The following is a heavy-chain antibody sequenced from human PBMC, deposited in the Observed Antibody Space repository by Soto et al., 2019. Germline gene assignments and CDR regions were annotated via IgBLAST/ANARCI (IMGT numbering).Heavy chain of an antibody. V-gene: IGHV3-23*01. CDR2: ISGSGGST. CDR3: AKEFGEPWIQLCYYFDY. D-gene: IGHD5-18*01. Sequence: GGSLILSCAASGFTFSSYAMSWVRQAPGKGLEWVSAISGSGGSTYYADSVKGRFTISRDNSKNTLYLQMNSLRAEDTAVYYCAKEFGEPWIQLCYYFDYWGQGTLVTVSS. CDR1: GFTFSSYA. J-gene: IGHJ4*02.